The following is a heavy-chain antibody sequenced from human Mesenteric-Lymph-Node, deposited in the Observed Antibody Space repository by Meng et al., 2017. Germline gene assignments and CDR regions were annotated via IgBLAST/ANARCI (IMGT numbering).Heavy chain of an antibody. D-gene: IGHD1-14*01. CDR1: GGSISSSNW. CDR3: ATGRNYYYYYYGMDV. Sequence: SETLSLTCAVSGGSISSSNWWSWVRQPPGKGLEWIGEIYHSGSTNYNPSLKSRVTISVDKSKNQFSLRLSSVTAADTAVYYCATGRNYYYYYYGMDVWGQGTTVTSP. V-gene: IGHV4-4*02. CDR2: IYHSGST. J-gene: IGHJ6*02.